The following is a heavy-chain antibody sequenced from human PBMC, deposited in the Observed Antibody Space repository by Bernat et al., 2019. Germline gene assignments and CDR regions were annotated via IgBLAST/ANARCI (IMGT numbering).Heavy chain of an antibody. CDR1: GGSISSGRYY. V-gene: IGHV4-61*02. J-gene: IGHJ6*02. CDR3: ASGVSYYYGSGSYYYYGMDV. CDR2: IYTSGST. Sequence: QVQLQESGPGLVKPSQTLSLTCTVSGGSISSGRYYWSWIRQPAGKGLEWIGRIYTSGSTNYNPSLKSRVTISVDTSKNQFSLKLSSVTAADTAVYYCASGVSYYYGSGSYYYYGMDVWGQGTTVTVSS. D-gene: IGHD3-10*01.